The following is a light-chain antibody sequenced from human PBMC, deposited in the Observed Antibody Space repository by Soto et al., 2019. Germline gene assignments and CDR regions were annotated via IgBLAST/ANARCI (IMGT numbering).Light chain of an antibody. CDR2: GAS. V-gene: IGKV1-12*01. J-gene: IGKJ4*01. Sequence: DIQMTQSPSSVSASVGDRLAITCRASRDISNSLAWYQHTPGKAPKLLIRGASSLHSGVPSRFSGSGAGTEFTLTISSLQPEDFATYYCQQTNDFPITFGGGTKVDIK. CDR1: RDISNS. CDR3: QQTNDFPIT.